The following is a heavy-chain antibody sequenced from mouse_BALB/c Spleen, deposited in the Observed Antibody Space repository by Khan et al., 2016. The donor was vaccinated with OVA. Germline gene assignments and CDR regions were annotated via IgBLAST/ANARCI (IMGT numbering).Heavy chain of an antibody. Sequence: QIQLVQSGPELKKPGETVKISCKASGYTFTDYSMHWVKQAPGKGLNYMGWINTETGEPTYADDFKGRFAFSLETSASTVYLQITNLKNEDTATYFCARGGAAFYRNDGGAMDYWGQGTSVTVSS. J-gene: IGHJ4*01. V-gene: IGHV9-2-1*01. D-gene: IGHD2-14*01. CDR3: ARGGAAFYRNDGGAMDY. CDR1: GYTFTDYS. CDR2: INTETGEP.